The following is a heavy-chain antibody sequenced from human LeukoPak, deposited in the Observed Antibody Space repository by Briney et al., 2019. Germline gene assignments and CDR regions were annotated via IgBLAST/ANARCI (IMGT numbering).Heavy chain of an antibody. V-gene: IGHV1-8*03. Sequence: ASVKVSCKPSGYTFTSYDINWVPHATEQGREWMGWMNPNSGSTGYAQKLQSRVTITRNTSITTAYMDMCIVRAEDTAVYYCARGRSTGDPYNFEYWGQGTLVTVSS. CDR3: ARGRSTGDPYNFEY. J-gene: IGHJ4*02. CDR2: MNPNSGST. CDR1: GYTFTSYD. D-gene: IGHD1-26*01.